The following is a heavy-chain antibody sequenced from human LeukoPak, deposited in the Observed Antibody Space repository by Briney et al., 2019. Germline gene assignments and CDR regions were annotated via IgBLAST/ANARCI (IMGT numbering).Heavy chain of an antibody. D-gene: IGHD3-3*01. CDR2: ISAYNGNT. J-gene: IGHJ4*02. CDR1: GYTFTSYG. Sequence: GASVKVSCKASGYTFTSYGISWVRQAPGRGLEWMGWISAYNGNTNYAQKLQGRVTMTTDTSTSTAYMELRSLRSDDTAVYYCARVQYYDFWSGSDYWGQGTLVTVSS. CDR3: ARVQYYDFWSGSDY. V-gene: IGHV1-18*01.